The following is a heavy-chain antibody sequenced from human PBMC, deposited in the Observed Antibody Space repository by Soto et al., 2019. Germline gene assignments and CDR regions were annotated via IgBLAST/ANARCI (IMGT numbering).Heavy chain of an antibody. CDR1: GYTFTGYY. CDR2: INPNSGGT. D-gene: IGHD5-12*01. Sequence: ASVKVSCKASGYTFTGYYMHWVRQAPGQGLEWMGWINPNSGGTNYAQKFQGWVTMTRDTSISTAYMELSRLRSDDTAVYYCATGPPTYSGYERGAYYYGMDVWGQGTTVTVSS. CDR3: ATGPPTYSGYERGAYYYGMDV. V-gene: IGHV1-2*04. J-gene: IGHJ6*02.